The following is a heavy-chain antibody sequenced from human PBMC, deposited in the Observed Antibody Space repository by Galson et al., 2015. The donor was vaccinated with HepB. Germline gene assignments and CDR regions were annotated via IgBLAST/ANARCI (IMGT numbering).Heavy chain of an antibody. CDR3: ARVPHRAVAVPPPEMDY. D-gene: IGHD6-19*01. Sequence: SVKVSCKASGYTFTSYGISWVRQAPGQGLEWMGWISAYNGNTNYAQKLQGRVTMTTDTSTSTAYMELRSLRSDDTAVYYCARVPHRAVAVPPPEMDYWGQGTLVTVSS. V-gene: IGHV1-18*04. J-gene: IGHJ4*02. CDR2: ISAYNGNT. CDR1: GYTFTSYG.